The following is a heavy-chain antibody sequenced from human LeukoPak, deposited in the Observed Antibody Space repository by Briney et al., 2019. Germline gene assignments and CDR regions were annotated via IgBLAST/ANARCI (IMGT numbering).Heavy chain of an antibody. V-gene: IGHV3-13*01. Sequence: GGSLRLSCAASGVAFSSYDMHWVRQATGKGLEWVSAIGTAGDTYYPGSVKGRFTISRENAKNSLYLQMNSLRAEDTAVYYCARVRNYYGMDVWGQGTTVTVSS. J-gene: IGHJ6*02. CDR2: IGTAGDT. CDR3: ARVRNYYGMDV. CDR1: GVAFSSYD.